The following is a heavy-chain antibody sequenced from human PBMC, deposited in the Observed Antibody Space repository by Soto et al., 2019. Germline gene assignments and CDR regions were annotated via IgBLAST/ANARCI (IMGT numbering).Heavy chain of an antibody. Sequence: GGSLRLSCAASGFTFSSYGMHWVRQAPGKGLEWVAVIWYDGSNKYYADSVKGRFTISRDNSKNTLYLQMNSLRAEDTAVYYCARQLPCSGGSCYSVDLFYYYYYGMDVWGQGTTVTVSS. J-gene: IGHJ6*02. CDR3: ARQLPCSGGSCYSVDLFYYYYYGMDV. V-gene: IGHV3-33*01. CDR1: GFTFSSYG. CDR2: IWYDGSNK. D-gene: IGHD2-15*01.